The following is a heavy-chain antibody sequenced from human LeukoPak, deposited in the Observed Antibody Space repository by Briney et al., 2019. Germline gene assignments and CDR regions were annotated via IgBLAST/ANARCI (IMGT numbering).Heavy chain of an antibody. Sequence: GASVKVSCKASGYTFTGYYMHWVRQAPGQGLEWMGWINPKRGDTNYAQKFQGRVTMTRDTSISTAYMELSRLRSDDTAVYYCARAAVGNSGHYYYYMDVWGKGTTVTVSS. V-gene: IGHV1-2*02. D-gene: IGHD4-23*01. J-gene: IGHJ6*03. CDR2: INPKRGDT. CDR1: GYTFTGYY. CDR3: ARAAVGNSGHYYYYMDV.